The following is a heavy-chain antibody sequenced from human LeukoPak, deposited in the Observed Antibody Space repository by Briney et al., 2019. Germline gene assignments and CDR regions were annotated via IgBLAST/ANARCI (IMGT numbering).Heavy chain of an antibody. Sequence: SQTLSLTFAISGDSVSSGSGGWNWIRQSPSRGLELLGRIYYRPQWYTDDTVSVKGRISINPDTAKNQFSLHLNSVTPDDTAVYFCVRGGLDRGSLNSLTGFDFWGQGTMVTVSS. CDR2: IYYRPQWYT. J-gene: IGHJ3*01. CDR1: GDSVSSGSGG. CDR3: VRGGLDRGSLNSLTGFDF. D-gene: IGHD3-10*01. V-gene: IGHV6-1*01.